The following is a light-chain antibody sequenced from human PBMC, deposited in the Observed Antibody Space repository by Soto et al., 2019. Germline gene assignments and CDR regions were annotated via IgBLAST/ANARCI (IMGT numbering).Light chain of an antibody. J-gene: IGKJ1*01. Sequence: IQLTQSPSTLSGSVGDRVTITCRASQGVSTWLAWYQQRPSQAPKLLVYEASKLQSGVPPRFSGSGSGTDFTLAISSLQPEDSATYYCLQDINYPWTFGQGTKVDNK. CDR3: LQDINYPWT. CDR2: EAS. V-gene: IGKV1-5*03. CDR1: QGVSTW.